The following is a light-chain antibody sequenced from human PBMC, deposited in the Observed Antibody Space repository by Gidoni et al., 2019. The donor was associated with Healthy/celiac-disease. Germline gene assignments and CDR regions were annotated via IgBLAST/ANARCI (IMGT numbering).Light chain of an antibody. CDR3: SSYTSSSTLDVV. V-gene: IGLV2-14*01. Sequence: QSALTQPASVSGSPGQSITISCTGTSSDVGGYNYVSWYQQHPGKAPKLMIYDVSNRPSGGSNRFSGSKSGNTASLTISGLQAEDEADYYCSSYTSSSTLDVVFGGGTKLTVL. J-gene: IGLJ2*01. CDR2: DVS. CDR1: SSDVGGYNY.